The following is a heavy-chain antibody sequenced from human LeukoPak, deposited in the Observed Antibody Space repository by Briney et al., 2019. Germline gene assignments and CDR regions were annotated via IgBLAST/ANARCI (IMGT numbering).Heavy chain of an antibody. CDR2: IDTITGNP. Sequence: ASVKVSCKASGYTFTRDAMNWVRQAPGQGLEYMGWIDTITGNPTYAQGFTGRFVFSLDTSVSTAYLQISSLKAEDSAVYYCARKSMVQRMDVWGKGTTVTVSS. D-gene: IGHD3-10*01. CDR3: ARKSMVQRMDV. CDR1: GYTFTRDA. J-gene: IGHJ6*03. V-gene: IGHV7-4-1*02.